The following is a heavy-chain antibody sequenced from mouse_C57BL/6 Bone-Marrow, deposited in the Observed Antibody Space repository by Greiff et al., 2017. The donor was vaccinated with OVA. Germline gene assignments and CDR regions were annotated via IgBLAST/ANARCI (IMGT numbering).Heavy chain of an antibody. D-gene: IGHD1-1*01. Sequence: EVKLVESGPGLVKPSQSLSLTCSVTGYSITSGYYWNWIRQFPGNKLEWMGYISYDGSNNYNPSLKNRISITRDTSKNQFFLKLNSVTTEDTATYYCASPIYYYGSSPAWFAYWGQGTLVTVSA. CDR2: ISYDGSN. CDR1: GYSITSGYY. J-gene: IGHJ3*01. V-gene: IGHV3-6*01. CDR3: ASPIYYYGSSPAWFAY.